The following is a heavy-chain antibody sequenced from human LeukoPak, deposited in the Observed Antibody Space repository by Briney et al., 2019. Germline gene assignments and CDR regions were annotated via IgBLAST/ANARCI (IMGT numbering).Heavy chain of an antibody. CDR1: GFTFSSYA. J-gene: IGHJ1*01. V-gene: IGHV3-23*01. CDR3: AKDLLLPGYCSSTSCYV. D-gene: IGHD2-2*03. Sequence: GGSLRLSCAASGFTFSSYAMSWVRQAPGKGLVWVSAISGSGGSTYYADSVKGRFTISRDNSKNTLYLQMNSLRAEDTAVYYCAKDLLLPGYCSSTSCYVWGQGTLVTVSS. CDR2: ISGSGGST.